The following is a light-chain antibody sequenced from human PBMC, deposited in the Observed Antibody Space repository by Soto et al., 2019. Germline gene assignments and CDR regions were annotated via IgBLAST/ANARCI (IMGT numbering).Light chain of an antibody. J-gene: IGKJ4*01. CDR2: RAS. CDR1: QSVTNNY. V-gene: IGKV3-20*01. CDR3: HQYTGSPFA. Sequence: EILLTQSPGTLSLSPGERATLSCRASQSVTNNYLAWYQQKPGQAPRLLIFRASSRATGIPDRFSGSGSGTDFTLTISILEPEDFAVYYCHQYTGSPFAFGGGTKVEI.